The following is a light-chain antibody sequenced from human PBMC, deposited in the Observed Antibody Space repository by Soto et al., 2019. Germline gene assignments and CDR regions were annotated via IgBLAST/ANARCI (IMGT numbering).Light chain of an antibody. J-gene: IGLJ1*01. CDR1: ISDVGGNKF. CDR3: SSFAGSNYV. Sequence: SQPASLSGAPGQSITLSCPGNISDVGGNKFVSWYQQYPGKAPKLMLCDVSNRPSGVSNRFSGSKSGNTASLTISGLQAEDEADYYCSSFAGSNYVFGTGTKVTVL. V-gene: IGLV2-14*03. CDR2: DVS.